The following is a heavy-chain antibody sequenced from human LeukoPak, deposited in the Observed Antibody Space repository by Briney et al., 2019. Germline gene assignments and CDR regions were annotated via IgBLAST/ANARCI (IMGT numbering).Heavy chain of an antibody. CDR3: ARVDTAMVQDAFDI. D-gene: IGHD5-18*01. J-gene: IGHJ3*02. Sequence: SETLSLTCSVSGDAISSGYHWAWIRQPPGKGLEWLGSMYHLGTTYYNPSLKSRVTISVDTSKNQFSLKLSSVTAADTAVYYCARVDTAMVQDAFDIWGQGTMVTVSS. CDR1: GDAISSGYH. V-gene: IGHV4-38-2*02. CDR2: MYHLGTT.